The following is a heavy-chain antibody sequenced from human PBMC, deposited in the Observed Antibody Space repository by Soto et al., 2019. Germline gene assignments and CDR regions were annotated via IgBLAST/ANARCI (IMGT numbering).Heavy chain of an antibody. V-gene: IGHV6-1*01. CDR3: ARANTRIRGFDY. CDR1: GDSVSSDSAA. D-gene: IGHD3-10*01. Sequence: QSQTLSLTCAISGDSVSSDSAAWNWVRQSPSRGLEWLGRTYYRSKWYTDYAVSVKSRITINPDTSKNQLSLQLNSVTPGDTAVYYCARANTRIRGFDYWGQGTLVTVSS. CDR2: TYYRSKWYT. J-gene: IGHJ4*02.